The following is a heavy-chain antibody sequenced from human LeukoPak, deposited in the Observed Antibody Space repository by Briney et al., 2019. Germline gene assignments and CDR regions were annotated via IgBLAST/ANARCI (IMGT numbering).Heavy chain of an antibody. Sequence: GESLQISCKGSEYIFTTYWIVWGRQVPGKGLEWMGIIYPGDSDTSYSPSFQGQVTISAAKSISTAYLQWSSLKASDTAIYYCARHNREYASDSPLDYWGQGTLVTVSS. V-gene: IGHV5-51*01. J-gene: IGHJ4*02. CDR1: EYIFTTYW. CDR3: ARHNREYASDSPLDY. CDR2: IYPGDSDT. D-gene: IGHD1-14*01.